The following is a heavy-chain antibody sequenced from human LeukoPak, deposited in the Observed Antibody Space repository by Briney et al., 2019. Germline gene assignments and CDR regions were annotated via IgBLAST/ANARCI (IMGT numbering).Heavy chain of an antibody. CDR2: IYYSGST. Sequence: SETLSLTRTVSGGSISSYYWSWIRQPPGKGLEWIGYIYYSGSTNYNPSLKSRVTISVDTSKNQFSLKLSSVTAADTAVYYCARVGSGWYFNYWGQGTLVTVSS. CDR3: ARVGSGWYFNY. J-gene: IGHJ4*02. D-gene: IGHD6-19*01. V-gene: IGHV4-59*01. CDR1: GGSISSYY.